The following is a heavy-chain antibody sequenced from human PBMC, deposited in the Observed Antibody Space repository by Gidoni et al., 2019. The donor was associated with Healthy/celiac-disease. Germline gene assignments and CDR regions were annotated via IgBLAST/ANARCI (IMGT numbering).Heavy chain of an antibody. CDR1: GFTFDDYA. CDR3: AKDSADILTGYYSYYYYGMDV. J-gene: IGHJ6*02. V-gene: IGHV3-9*01. D-gene: IGHD3-9*01. Sequence: EVQLVESGGGLVQPGRSLRLSCAASGFTFDDYAMHWVRQAPGKGLGWVSGISWNSGSIGYADSVKGRFTISRDNAKNSLYLQMNSLRAEDTALYYCAKDSADILTGYYSYYYYGMDVWGQGTTVTVSS. CDR2: ISWNSGSI.